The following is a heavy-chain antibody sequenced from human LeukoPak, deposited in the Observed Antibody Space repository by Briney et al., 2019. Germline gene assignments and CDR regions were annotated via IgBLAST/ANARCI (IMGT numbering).Heavy chain of an antibody. V-gene: IGHV3-30-3*01. J-gene: IGHJ4*02. CDR3: ARDPQWLVRFDY. CDR2: ISYDGSNK. Sequence: GGSLRLSCAASGFTFSSYAMHWVRQAPSKGLEWVAVISYDGSNKYYADSVKGRFTISRDNSKNTLYLQMNSLRAEDTAVYYCARDPQWLVRFDYWGQGTLVTVSS. D-gene: IGHD6-19*01. CDR1: GFTFSSYA.